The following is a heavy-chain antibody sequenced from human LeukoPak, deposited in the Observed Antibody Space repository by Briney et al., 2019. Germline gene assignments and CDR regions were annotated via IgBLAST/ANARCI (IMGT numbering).Heavy chain of an antibody. Sequence: GGSLRLSCAASGFTFDDYAMHWVRQAPRKGLEWVSGINWNSDNIDYADSVKGRFTISRDNAKNSLYLQMNSLRAEDTALYYCAKDWGGSPKGPCDYWGQGTLVTVSS. CDR2: INWNSDNI. CDR1: GFTFDDYA. V-gene: IGHV3-9*01. CDR3: AKDWGGSPKGPCDY. J-gene: IGHJ4*02. D-gene: IGHD3-16*01.